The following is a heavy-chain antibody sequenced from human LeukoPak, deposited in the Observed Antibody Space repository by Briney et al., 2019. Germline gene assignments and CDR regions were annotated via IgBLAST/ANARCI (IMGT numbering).Heavy chain of an antibody. D-gene: IGHD6-19*01. CDR1: GYTFTNYA. CDR2: INAGNTNT. J-gene: IGHJ3*02. V-gene: IGHV1-3*01. CDR3: ARADVAVAGTEAFDI. Sequence: ASVKVSCKASGYTFTNYAIHWVRQAPGQRLEWMGWINAGNTNTKYSQEFQGRVTVTRDTSATTAYMELSSLRSEDTAVYYCARADVAVAGTEAFDIWGQGTMVTVSS.